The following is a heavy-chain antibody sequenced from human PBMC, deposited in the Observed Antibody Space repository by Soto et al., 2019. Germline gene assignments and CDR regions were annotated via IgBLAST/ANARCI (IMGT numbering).Heavy chain of an antibody. J-gene: IGHJ4*02. V-gene: IGHV4-61*01. CDR3: ATGGSGYWYYFDY. D-gene: IGHD2-15*01. CDR2: IYSSGST. Sequence: SETLSLTCTVSGGSVSSGNYYWSWIRQPPGKGLEWIGYIYSSGSTNYNPSLKSRVTISVDKSKNQFSLKLSSVTAADTAVYYCATGGSGYWYYFDYWGQGTLVTVSS. CDR1: GGSVSSGNYY.